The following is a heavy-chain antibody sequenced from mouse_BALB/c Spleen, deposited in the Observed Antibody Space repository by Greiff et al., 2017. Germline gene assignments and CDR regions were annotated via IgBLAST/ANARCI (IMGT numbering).Heavy chain of an antibody. J-gene: IGHJ4*01. CDR2: ISSGGSYT. CDR1: GFTFSSST. Sequence: EVKLVESGGGLVKPGGSLKLSCAASGFTFSSSTMSWVRQTPEKRLEWVATISSGGSYTYYPDSVKGRFTISRDNAKNTLYLQMSSLKSEDTAMYYCTRSRSYYAMDYWGQGTSVTVSS. CDR3: TRSRSYYAMDY. D-gene: IGHD3-3*01. V-gene: IGHV5-6-4*01.